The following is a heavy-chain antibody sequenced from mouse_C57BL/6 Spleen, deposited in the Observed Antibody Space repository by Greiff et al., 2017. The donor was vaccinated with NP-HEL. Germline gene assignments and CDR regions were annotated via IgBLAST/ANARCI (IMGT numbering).Heavy chain of an antibody. CDR2: IYPGSGST. CDR3: ARKGPYDGPRDY. Sequence: QVQLQQPGAELVKPGASVKMSCKASGYTFTSYWITWVKQRPGQGLEWIGDIYPGSGSTNYNEKFKSKATLTVDTSSSTAYMQLSSLTSEDSAVDDCARKGPYDGPRDYWGQGTTLTVSS. V-gene: IGHV1-55*01. D-gene: IGHD2-3*01. J-gene: IGHJ2*01. CDR1: GYTFTSYW.